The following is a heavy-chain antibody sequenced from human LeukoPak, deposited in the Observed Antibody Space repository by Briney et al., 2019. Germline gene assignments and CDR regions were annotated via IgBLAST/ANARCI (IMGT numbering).Heavy chain of an antibody. Sequence: SETLSLTCAVYGGSFSGYYWSWIRQPPGKGLEWIGEINHSGSTNYNPSLKSRVTISVDTSKNQFSLKLSSVTAADTAVYCCARRDKSAILRYFDWLRHAFDIWGQGTMVTVSS. CDR1: GGSFSGYY. D-gene: IGHD3-9*01. CDR3: ARRDKSAILRYFDWLRHAFDI. J-gene: IGHJ3*02. CDR2: INHSGST. V-gene: IGHV4-34*01.